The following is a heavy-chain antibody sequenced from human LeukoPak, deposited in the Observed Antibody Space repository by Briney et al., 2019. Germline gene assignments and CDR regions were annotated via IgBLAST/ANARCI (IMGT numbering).Heavy chain of an antibody. CDR2: IYPGDSDT. CDR3: ASQKTVWSRNY. Sequence: GESLKISCKTSGYSFSSYWIGWVRQTPGKGLEWMGIIYPGDSDTKYSPSFEGQVTISVDKSSSTAYLQLSSLKASDTAMYFCASQKTVWSRNYWGQGTLVTVSS. V-gene: IGHV5-51*01. CDR1: GYSFSSYW. J-gene: IGHJ4*02. D-gene: IGHD1-1*01.